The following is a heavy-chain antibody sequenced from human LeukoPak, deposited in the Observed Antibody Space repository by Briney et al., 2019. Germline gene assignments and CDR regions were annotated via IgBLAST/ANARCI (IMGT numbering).Heavy chain of an antibody. J-gene: IGHJ4*02. D-gene: IGHD2-2*01. CDR3: ASPTPRVVVVPAALDY. CDR2: IIPIFGTA. V-gene: IGHV1-69*05. Sequence: SVKVSCKASGGTFSSYAISWVRQAPGQGLEWMGRIIPIFGTANYAQKFQGRVTITTDESTSTAYMELSSLRSEDTAVYYCASPTPRVVVVPAALDYWGQGTLVTVSS. CDR1: GGTFSSYA.